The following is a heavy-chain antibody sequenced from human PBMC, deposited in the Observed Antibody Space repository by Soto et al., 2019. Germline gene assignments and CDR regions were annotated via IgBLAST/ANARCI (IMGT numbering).Heavy chain of an antibody. CDR3: ALTLTGYYPY. CDR2: ISGSGGST. J-gene: IGHJ4*02. V-gene: IGHV3-23*01. Sequence: AISGSGGSTYYADSVKGRFTISRDNSKNTLYLQMNSLRAEDTAVYYCALTLTGYYPYWGQGTLVTVSS. D-gene: IGHD3-9*01.